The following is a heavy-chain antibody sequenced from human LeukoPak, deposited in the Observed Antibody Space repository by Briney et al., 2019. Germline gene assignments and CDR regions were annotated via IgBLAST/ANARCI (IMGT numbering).Heavy chain of an antibody. D-gene: IGHD3-3*01. CDR3: AGGVVAQAPDY. Sequence: PSETLSLTCTVSGGSISSSSYYWGWIRQPPGKGLEWIGSIYYSGSTYYNPSLKSRVTISVDTSKNQFSLKLSSVTAADTAVYYCAGGVVAQAPDYWGQGTLVTVSS. CDR1: GGSISSSSYY. V-gene: IGHV4-39*07. CDR2: IYYSGST. J-gene: IGHJ4*02.